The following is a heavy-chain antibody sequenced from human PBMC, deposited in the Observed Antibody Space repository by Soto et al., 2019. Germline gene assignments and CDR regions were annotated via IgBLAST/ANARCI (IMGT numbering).Heavy chain of an antibody. CDR2: ISPSTSHI. Sequence: EVHLVESGGGLVKPGGSLRLSCAVSGFTFSSCTMNWVRQAPGKGLEWVSSISPSTSHIYYADSVKGRFTISRDNAKNSLLLKMNSLRAEDTAVYYCSGCSGGACHQNYGMDVWGQGTKVTVSS. CDR3: SGCSGGACHQNYGMDV. D-gene: IGHD2-15*01. CDR1: GFTFSSCT. J-gene: IGHJ6*02. V-gene: IGHV3-21*01.